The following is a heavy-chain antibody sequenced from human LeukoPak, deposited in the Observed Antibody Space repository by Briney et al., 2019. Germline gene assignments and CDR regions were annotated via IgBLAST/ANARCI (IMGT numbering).Heavy chain of an antibody. CDR2: IYYSGST. Sequence: SETLSLTCAVSGGSISSGGYYWSWIRQHPGKGLEWIGYIYYSGSTYYNPSLKSRVTISVDTSKNQFSLKLSSVTAADTAVYYCRAVAGTRYYFDYWGQGTLVTVSS. J-gene: IGHJ4*02. D-gene: IGHD6-19*01. CDR1: GGSISSGGYY. V-gene: IGHV4-31*08. CDR3: RAVAGTRYYFDY.